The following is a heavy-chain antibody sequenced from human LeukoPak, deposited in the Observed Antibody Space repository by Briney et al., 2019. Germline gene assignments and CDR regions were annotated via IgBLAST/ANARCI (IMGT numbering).Heavy chain of an antibody. V-gene: IGHV3-23*01. CDR2: ISGSGGST. D-gene: IGHD3-10*01. J-gene: IGHJ4*02. Sequence: GGSLRLSCVASGFTFNNYAMHWVRQAPGKGLEWVSAISGSGGSTYYADSVKGRFTISRDNSKNTLYLQMNSLRAEDTAVYYCAKELGYYGSGSYFHYFDYWGQGTLVTVSS. CDR1: GFTFNNYA. CDR3: AKELGYYGSGSYFHYFDY.